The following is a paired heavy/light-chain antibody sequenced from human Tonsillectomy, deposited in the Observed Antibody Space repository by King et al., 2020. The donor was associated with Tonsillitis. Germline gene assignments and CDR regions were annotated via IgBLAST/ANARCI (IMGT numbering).Heavy chain of an antibody. CDR3: ARDRTISENWFDP. CDR2: INPSGGST. V-gene: IGHV1-46*03. CDR1: GYTFTSYY. Sequence: QVQLVQSGAEVKKPGASVKVSCKASGYTFTSYYMHWVRQAPGQGLEWMGVINPSGGSTSYAEKFQGRVTMTRDTSTSTVYMELSSLRSEDTAVYYCARDRTISENWFDPWGQGTLVTVSS. J-gene: IGHJ5*02. D-gene: IGHD3-3*01.
Light chain of an antibody. CDR1: QGISSL. J-gene: IGKJ1*01. V-gene: IGKV1-12*01. CDR2: TAS. CDR3: QQANSFPWT. Sequence: DIQMTQSPSSVSASIGDRVTITCRASQGISSLLAWYQQKPGKAPKLLIYTASSLQSGVPARFSGSGSGTDFTLIISSLQPEDFATYYCQQANSFPWTFGQGTKVEIK.